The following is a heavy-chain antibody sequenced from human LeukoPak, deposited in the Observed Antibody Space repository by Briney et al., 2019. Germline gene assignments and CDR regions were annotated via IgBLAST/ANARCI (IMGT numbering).Heavy chain of an antibody. V-gene: IGHV3-21*01. D-gene: IGHD6-19*01. J-gene: IGHJ4*02. Sequence: LXLSXAASGFTFSSYSMNWVRQAPGKGLEWVSSISSSSSYIYYADSVKGRFTISRDNAKNSLYLQMNSLRAEDTAVYYCVRDQIAVAGIDYWGQGTLVTVSS. CDR2: ISSSSSYI. CDR1: GFTFSSYS. CDR3: VRDQIAVAGIDY.